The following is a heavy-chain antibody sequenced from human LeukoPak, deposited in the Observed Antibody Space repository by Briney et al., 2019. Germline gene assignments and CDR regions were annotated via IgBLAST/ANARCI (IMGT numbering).Heavy chain of an antibody. CDR3: AKDQMYYDFWSGLDY. V-gene: IGHV3-23*01. CDR1: GFTFSSYA. J-gene: IGHJ4*02. Sequence: GGSLRLSCAASGFTFSSYAMSWVRQAPGKGLEWVSAISGSGGSTYYADSVKGRFTISRDNSKNTLYLQMSSLRAEDTAVYYCAKDQMYYDFWSGLDYWGQGTLVTVSS. D-gene: IGHD3-3*01. CDR2: ISGSGGST.